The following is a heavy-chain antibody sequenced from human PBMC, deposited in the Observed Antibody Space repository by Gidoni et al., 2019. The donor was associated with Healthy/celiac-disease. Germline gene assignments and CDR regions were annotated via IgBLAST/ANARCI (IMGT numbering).Heavy chain of an antibody. CDR3: ARGLYYYDGGYYFDY. D-gene: IGHD3-22*01. Sequence: QVQLQESGPGLVKPSQTLSLTCTVSGGSISSGSYYWSWIRQPAGKGLEWIGRIYTSGSTNYNPSLKSRVTISVDTSKNQFSLKLSSVTAADTAVYYCARGLYYYDGGYYFDYWGQGTLVTVSS. CDR1: GGSISSGSYY. CDR2: IYTSGST. V-gene: IGHV4-61*02. J-gene: IGHJ4*02.